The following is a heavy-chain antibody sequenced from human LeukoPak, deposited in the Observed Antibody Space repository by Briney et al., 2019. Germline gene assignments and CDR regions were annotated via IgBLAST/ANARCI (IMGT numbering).Heavy chain of an antibody. V-gene: IGHV4-34*01. D-gene: IGHD3-9*01. CDR2: INHSGST. Sequence: SETLSLTCAVYGGSFSGYYWSWVRQPPGKGLEWIGEINHSGSTNYNPSLKSRGTISVDTSKNQFSLKLSSVTAADTAVYYCARGRFTISDWGQGTLVTVSS. CDR1: GGSFSGYY. CDR3: ARGRFTISD. J-gene: IGHJ4*02.